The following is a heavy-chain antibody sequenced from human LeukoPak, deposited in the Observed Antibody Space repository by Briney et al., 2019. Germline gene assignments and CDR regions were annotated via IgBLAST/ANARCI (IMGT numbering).Heavy chain of an antibody. D-gene: IGHD3-16*01. CDR1: GGSISSSSYY. CDR2: IYYAGNT. V-gene: IGHV4-39*07. Sequence: SEALSLTCTVSGGSISSSSYYWGWIRQPPGKGLEWIGSIYYAGNTNYNPSLKSRVTISVDTSKNQFSLKLSSVTAADTAVYYCARYGLIRGFEYWGQGTLVTVSS. J-gene: IGHJ4*02. CDR3: ARYGLIRGFEY.